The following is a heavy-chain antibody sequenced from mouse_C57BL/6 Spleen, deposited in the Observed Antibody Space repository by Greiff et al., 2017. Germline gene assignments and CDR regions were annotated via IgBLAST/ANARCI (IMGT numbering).Heavy chain of an antibody. CDR1: GYTFTDYE. D-gene: IGHD2-2*01. V-gene: IGHV1-15*01. Sequence: QVHVKQSGAELVRPGASVTLSCKASGYTFTDYEMHWVKQTPVHGLEWIGAIDPETGGTAYNQKFKGKAILTADKSSSTAYMELRSLTSEDSAVYYCTREVTTDYWGQVTTLTVSS. J-gene: IGHJ2*01. CDR3: TREVTTDY. CDR2: IDPETGGT.